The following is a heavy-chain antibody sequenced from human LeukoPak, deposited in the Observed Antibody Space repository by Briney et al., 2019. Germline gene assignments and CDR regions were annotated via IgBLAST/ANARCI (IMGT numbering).Heavy chain of an antibody. D-gene: IGHD3-22*01. V-gene: IGHV4-4*07. J-gene: IGHJ3*02. CDR3: ARDHPWDDSSGYSHAFDI. CDR2: IYTSGST. CDR1: GGSISSYY. Sequence: SETLSLTCTVSGGSISSYYWSWIWQPAGKGLEWIGRIYTSGSTNYNPSLKSRVTMSVDTSKNQFSLKLSSVTAADTAVYYCARDHPWDDSSGYSHAFDIWGQGTMVTVSS.